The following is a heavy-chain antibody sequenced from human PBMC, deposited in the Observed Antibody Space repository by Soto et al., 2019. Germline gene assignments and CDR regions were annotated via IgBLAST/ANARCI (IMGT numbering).Heavy chain of an antibody. D-gene: IGHD2-2*01. J-gene: IGHJ4*02. CDR2: IYPGDSDS. Sequence: GESLKISCKGSGFTFTSYWIAWVRQMPGKGLEWMGIIYPGDSDSSYSPSFQGQVTTSADKSINTAYLHWSSLKASDTAIYYCAKHEGYCSTTTCSNFDYWGQGTLVTVSS. CDR3: AKHEGYCSTTTCSNFDY. V-gene: IGHV5-51*01. CDR1: GFTFTSYW.